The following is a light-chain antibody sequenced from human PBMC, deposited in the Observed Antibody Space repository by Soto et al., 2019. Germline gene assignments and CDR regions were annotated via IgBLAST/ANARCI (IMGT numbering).Light chain of an antibody. Sequence: EVVMTQSPATLSVSPGERATLSCRASQTVSSNLAWYQQKPGQSPRLLIYGTSTRATGVPARFSGSGSGTEFTLSISSLQPEDFAVYYCQQCGNSPITFGQGTRLEIK. CDR2: GTS. V-gene: IGKV3-15*01. CDR1: QTVSSN. CDR3: QQCGNSPIT. J-gene: IGKJ5*01.